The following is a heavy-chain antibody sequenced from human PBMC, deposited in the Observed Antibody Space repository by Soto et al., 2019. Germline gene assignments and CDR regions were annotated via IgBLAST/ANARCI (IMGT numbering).Heavy chain of an antibody. Sequence: SETLSLTCTVSGGSISSSNFYWGWIRQPPGKGLEWIASIYYSGCAYCNPSLQSRVTISVDTSKSQFSLRMSSMTAADTAVYYCARYTSYFDSSGYPDFWGKGTLVTVS. CDR1: GGSISSSNFY. V-gene: IGHV4-39*01. CDR2: IYYSGCA. CDR3: ARYTSYFDSSGYPDF. J-gene: IGHJ4*02. D-gene: IGHD3-22*01.